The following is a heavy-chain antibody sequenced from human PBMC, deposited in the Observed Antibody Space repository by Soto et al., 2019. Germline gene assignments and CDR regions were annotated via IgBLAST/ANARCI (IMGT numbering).Heavy chain of an antibody. CDR1: GGSISSGGYS. CDR2: IHYSGST. Sequence: TLSLTCAVSGGSISSGGYSWSWIRQPPGKGLEWIGYIHYSGSTSYNPSLKSRVTISVDTSKNQFSLRLSSVTAADTAVYFCARYGSGSYYPTTFDYWGQGALVTVS. D-gene: IGHD3-10*01. V-gene: IGHV4-61*08. J-gene: IGHJ4*02. CDR3: ARYGSGSYYPTTFDY.